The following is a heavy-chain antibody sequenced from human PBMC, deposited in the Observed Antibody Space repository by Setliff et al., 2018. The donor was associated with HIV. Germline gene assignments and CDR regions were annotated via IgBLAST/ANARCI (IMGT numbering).Heavy chain of an antibody. CDR3: ASITMVRGVPYGMDV. D-gene: IGHD3-10*01. J-gene: IGHJ6*02. Sequence: SETLSLTCTVYGGSFSGYYWSWIRQPPGMDLEWIGEINQSGNTNYNPPLNSRVTISVDTSKNQLSLNLTSVTAADTAVYYCASITMVRGVPYGMDVWGQGTTVTVSS. CDR1: GGSFSGYY. V-gene: IGHV4-34*01. CDR2: INQSGNT.